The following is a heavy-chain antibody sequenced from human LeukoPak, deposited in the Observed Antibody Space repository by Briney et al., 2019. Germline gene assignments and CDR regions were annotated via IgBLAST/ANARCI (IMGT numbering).Heavy chain of an antibody. D-gene: IGHD6-13*01. CDR2: ISGSGDRT. Sequence: GGSLRLSCAASGFTLSSYAMSWVRQAPGKGLEWVSSISGSGDRTYYTDSVKGRFTISRDNSRNTVYLQMNSLRVEDTAIYYCAKGLSSSTWADFDYWGQGALVTVSS. V-gene: IGHV3-23*01. CDR1: GFTLSSYA. J-gene: IGHJ4*02. CDR3: AKGLSSSTWADFDY.